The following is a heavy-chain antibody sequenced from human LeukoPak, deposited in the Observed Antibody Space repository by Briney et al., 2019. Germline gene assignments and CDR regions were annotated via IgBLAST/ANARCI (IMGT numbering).Heavy chain of an antibody. J-gene: IGHJ4*02. V-gene: IGHV3-23*01. CDR1: GFTFSSYA. CDR2: ISGSGGST. CDR3: AKEGTYYDFWSGYPNADTVPDY. Sequence: GGSLRLSCAASGFTFSSYAMHWARQAPGKGLEWVSAISGSGGSTYYADSVKGRFTISRDNSKNTLYLQMNSLRAEDTAVYYCAKEGTYYDFWSGYPNADTVPDYWGQGTLVTVSS. D-gene: IGHD3-3*01.